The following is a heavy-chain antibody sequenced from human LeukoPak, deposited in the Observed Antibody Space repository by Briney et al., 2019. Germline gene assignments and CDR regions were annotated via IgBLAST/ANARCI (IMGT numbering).Heavy chain of an antibody. D-gene: IGHD3-16*01. CDR1: GFTCRSYG. V-gene: IGHV3-33*06. J-gene: IGHJ6*03. Sequence: GGALRLSCAASGFTCRSYGMHWVRQAPGKGLEWVAVIWYDGSNKYYADSVKGRFTISRDNSKNTLYLQMNSLRAEDTAVYYCAKCWGCSYYMDAWGKGATVTVSS. CDR2: IWYDGSNK. CDR3: AKCWGCSYYMDA.